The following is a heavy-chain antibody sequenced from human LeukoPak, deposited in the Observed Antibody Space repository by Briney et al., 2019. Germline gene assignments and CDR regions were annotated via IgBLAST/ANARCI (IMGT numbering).Heavy chain of an antibody. D-gene: IGHD3-10*01. V-gene: IGHV3-48*03. J-gene: IGHJ4*02. CDR3: ARDSPYGSGPLRVDY. CDR2: ISSSGSTI. CDR1: GFAFSSYE. Sequence: GESLRLSRTASGFAFSSYEMNWIRQAPGKGLQWIPYISSSGSTIYYADSVRGRFTISRDNAKNSLYLQTNSLRAEDTAVYYCARDSPYGSGPLRVDYWGQGTLVTVSS.